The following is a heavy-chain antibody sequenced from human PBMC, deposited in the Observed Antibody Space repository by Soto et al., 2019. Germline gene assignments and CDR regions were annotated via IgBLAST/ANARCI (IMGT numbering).Heavy chain of an antibody. D-gene: IGHD3-16*01. CDR3: ARGDTNYDYIWGSNPFDI. V-gene: IGHV4-31*03. CDR1: GGSISSGDYY. CDR2: IYYSGST. J-gene: IGHJ3*02. Sequence: ASETLSLTCTVSGGSISSGDYYWSWIRQHPGKGLEWIGYIYYSGSTYYNPSLKSRVTISVDTSKNQFSLKLSSVTAADTAVYYCARGDTNYDYIWGSNPFDIWGQGTMVTVSS.